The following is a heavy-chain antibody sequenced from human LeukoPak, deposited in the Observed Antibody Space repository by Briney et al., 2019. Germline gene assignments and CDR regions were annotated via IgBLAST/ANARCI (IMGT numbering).Heavy chain of an antibody. V-gene: IGHV4-31*03. J-gene: IGHJ3*02. D-gene: IGHD5-18*01. CDR1: GGSISSGGYY. Sequence: SQTLSLTCTVSGGSISSGGYYWSWIRQHPGKGLEWIGYIYYSGSTYYNPSLKSRVTISVDTSKNQFSLKLSSVTAADTAVYYCARERVLGDTAMLDAFDIWGQGTMVTVSS. CDR3: ARERVLGDTAMLDAFDI. CDR2: IYYSGST.